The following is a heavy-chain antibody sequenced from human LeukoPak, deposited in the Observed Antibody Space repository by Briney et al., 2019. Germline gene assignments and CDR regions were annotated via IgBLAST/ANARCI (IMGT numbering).Heavy chain of an antibody. Sequence: SETLSLTCTVSGDSIISNIYWWVWVRLRPGKGLEWIGATFYTGRTFYSPSLKSRVTISVDTSKNQFSLDPISATAADTAVYYCARRRHNFDFFDVWGQGTRVTVSS. CDR3: ARRRHNFDFFDV. D-gene: IGHD1-20*01. V-gene: IGHV4-39*01. J-gene: IGHJ3*01. CDR1: GDSIISNIYW. CDR2: TFYTGRT.